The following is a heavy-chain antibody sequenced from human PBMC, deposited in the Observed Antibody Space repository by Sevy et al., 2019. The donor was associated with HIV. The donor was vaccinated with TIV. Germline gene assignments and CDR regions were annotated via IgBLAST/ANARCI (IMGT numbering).Heavy chain of an antibody. CDR3: ATDPDNVHYYDSSGSLFDN. D-gene: IGHD3-22*01. J-gene: IGHJ4*02. V-gene: IGHV3-23*01. CDR1: GFTFSNYA. Sequence: GGSLRLSFAASGFTFSNYAMGWVRQAPGKGPEWVSTISTSSSSTYYADSVNGRFTISRDNSKNTLSLQMNSLRADDTAVYHSATDPDNVHYYDSSGSLFDNWGQRTLVTVSS. CDR2: ISTSSSST.